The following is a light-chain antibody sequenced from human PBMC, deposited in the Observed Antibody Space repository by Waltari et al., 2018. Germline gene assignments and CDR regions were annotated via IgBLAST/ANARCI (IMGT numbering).Light chain of an antibody. CDR1: SSDLGAYDF. V-gene: IGLV2-14*03. CDR3: SSYTDSRPL. CDR2: NVF. J-gene: IGLJ2*01. Sequence: QPALTQPASVSGSPGQSITISCPGTSSDLGAYDFVSWYQQHPGRAPKLMIYNVFTRPSGVSSRFSGSKSGNTASLTISGLQAEDEADYFCSSYTDSRPLFGGGTKVTVL.